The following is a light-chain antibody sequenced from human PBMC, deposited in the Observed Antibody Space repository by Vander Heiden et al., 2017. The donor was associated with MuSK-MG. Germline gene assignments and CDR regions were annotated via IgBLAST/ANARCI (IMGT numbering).Light chain of an antibody. V-gene: IGKV4-1*01. J-gene: IGKJ3*01. CDR2: WAS. Sequence: DIVMTQSPDSLGVSLGERATINCKSSQSVLYSSNNKNYLAWYQQKPGQAPKLLIYWASTRESGVPDRFSGCGSGTDFTLTIISLQAEDVAVYYCLQDGETPFTFGHGTRVDI. CDR3: LQDGETPFT. CDR1: QSVLYSSNNKNY.